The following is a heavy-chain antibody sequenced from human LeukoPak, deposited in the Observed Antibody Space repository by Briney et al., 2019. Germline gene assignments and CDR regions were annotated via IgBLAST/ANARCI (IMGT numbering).Heavy chain of an antibody. CDR1: GYSISSGYY. J-gene: IGHJ4*02. V-gene: IGHV4-38-2*02. Sequence: SETLSLTCTVSGYSISSGYYWGWIRQPPGKGLEWIGSIYHSGSTYYNPSLKSRVTISVDTSKNQFSLKLSPVTAADTAVYYCARRSTTVDYWGQGTLVTVSS. D-gene: IGHD2/OR15-2a*01. CDR2: IYHSGST. CDR3: ARRSTTVDY.